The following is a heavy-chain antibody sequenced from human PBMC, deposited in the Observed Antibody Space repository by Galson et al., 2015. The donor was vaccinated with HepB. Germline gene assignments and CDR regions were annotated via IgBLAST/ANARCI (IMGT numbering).Heavy chain of an antibody. CDR1: GFTFSSYA. CDR2: ISYDGSNK. D-gene: IGHD2-15*01. Sequence: SLRLSCAASGFTFSSYAMHWVRQAPGKGLEWVAVISYDGSNKYYADSVKGRFTISRDNSKNTLYLQMNSLRAEDTAVYYCVGYPRYHYGMDVWGQGTTVTVSS. CDR3: VGYPRYHYGMDV. J-gene: IGHJ6*02. V-gene: IGHV3-30-3*01.